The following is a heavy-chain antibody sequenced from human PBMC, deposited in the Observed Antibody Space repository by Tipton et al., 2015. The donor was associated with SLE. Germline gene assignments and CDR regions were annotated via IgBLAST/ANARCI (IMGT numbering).Heavy chain of an antibody. CDR2: ISAYSGNT. J-gene: IGHJ4*02. Sequence: QLVQSGAEVKKPGASVKVSCKASGYTFTSYGISWVRQAPGQGLEWMGWISAYSGNTNYAQKLQGRVTMTTDTSTSTAYMELRSLRSDDTAVYYCARAPIVAPLSVRPFDYWGQGTLVTVSS. D-gene: IGHD5-12*01. CDR1: GYTFTSYG. V-gene: IGHV1-18*01. CDR3: ARAPIVAPLSVRPFDY.